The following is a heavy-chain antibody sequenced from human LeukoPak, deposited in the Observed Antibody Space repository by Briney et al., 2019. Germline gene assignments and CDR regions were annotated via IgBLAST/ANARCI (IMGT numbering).Heavy chain of an antibody. CDR2: ISGSGGST. CDR1: GFTFSSYA. Sequence: GGSLRLSCAASGFTFSSYAMSWVRQAPGKGLEWVSAISGSGGSTYYTGSVKGRFTISRDNSKNTLYLQMNSLRAEDTAVYYCAKLARYFDWLLTPPPYYFDYWGQGTLVTVSS. V-gene: IGHV3-23*01. J-gene: IGHJ4*02. CDR3: AKLARYFDWLLTPPPYYFDY. D-gene: IGHD3-9*01.